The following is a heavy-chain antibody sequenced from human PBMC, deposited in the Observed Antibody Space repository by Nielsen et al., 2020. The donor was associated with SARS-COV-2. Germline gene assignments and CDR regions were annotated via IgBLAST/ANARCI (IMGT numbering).Heavy chain of an antibody. J-gene: IGHJ4*02. CDR3: ARGYCSGGSCYSRFSGYSYGYLDY. V-gene: IGHV1-69*13. CDR1: GGTFSSYA. Sequence: SVKVSCKASGGTFSSYAISWVRQAPGQGLEWMGGIIPIFGTANYAQKFQGRVTITADESTSTAYMELSSLRSEDTAVYYCARGYCSGGSCYSRFSGYSYGYLDYWGQGTLVTVSS. CDR2: IIPIFGTA. D-gene: IGHD2-15*01.